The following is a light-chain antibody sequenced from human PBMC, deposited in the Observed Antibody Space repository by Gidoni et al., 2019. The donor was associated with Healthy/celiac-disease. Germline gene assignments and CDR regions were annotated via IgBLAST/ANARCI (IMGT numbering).Light chain of an antibody. CDR1: QGISSY. Sequence: IQLTPSPSFLSASVGDRVTIPCRASQGISSYLAWYQQKPGKAPKLLIYAASTLQSGVPSRFSGSGSGTEFTLTISSLQPEDFATYYCQQLNSYPWTFGQGTKVEIK. CDR3: QQLNSYPWT. J-gene: IGKJ1*01. CDR2: AAS. V-gene: IGKV1-9*01.